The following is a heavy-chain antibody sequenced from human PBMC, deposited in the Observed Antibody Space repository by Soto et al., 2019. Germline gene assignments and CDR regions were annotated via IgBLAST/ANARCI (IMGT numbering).Heavy chain of an antibody. CDR3: AKEAGTTAFDI. Sequence: PGGSLRLSCAASGFTFSSYGMHWVRQAPGKGLEWVAVISYDGSNKYYADSVKGRFTISRDNSKNTLYLQMNSLRAEDKAVYYCAKEAGTTAFDIWGQGTMVTV. V-gene: IGHV3-30*18. CDR2: ISYDGSNK. J-gene: IGHJ3*02. D-gene: IGHD1-7*01. CDR1: GFTFSSYG.